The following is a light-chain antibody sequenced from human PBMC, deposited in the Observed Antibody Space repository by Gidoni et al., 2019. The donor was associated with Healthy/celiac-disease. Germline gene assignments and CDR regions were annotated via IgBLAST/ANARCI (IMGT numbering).Light chain of an antibody. CDR3: QQYGSSPGYT. Sequence: ESVWTQSPGTLSLSPGERATLACRASQSVSSSYLAWYQQKPGQAPRLLIYGASSRATGIPDRFSGSGSGTDFTLTISRLEPEDFAVYYCQQYGSSPGYTFGQGTKLEIK. V-gene: IGKV3-20*01. J-gene: IGKJ2*01. CDR2: GAS. CDR1: QSVSSSY.